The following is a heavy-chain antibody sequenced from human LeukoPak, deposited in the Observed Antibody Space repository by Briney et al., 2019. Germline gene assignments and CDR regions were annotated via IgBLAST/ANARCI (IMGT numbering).Heavy chain of an antibody. V-gene: IGHV4-59*08. D-gene: IGHD2-2*01. CDR2: FYDTVST. J-gene: IGHJ3*01. CDR3: ARHGAFFTRGFCSSSNCYVDGLQT. CDR1: GGSISSSC. Sequence: SETLSLTCTVSGGSISSSCWSWIRQSPGKGLEWIGYFYDTVSTKYNPSLKRRVSIPTDTSKNQLSLKLNSVTAADTAVYYCARHGAFFTRGFCSSSNCYVDGLQTWGQGIMVSVSS.